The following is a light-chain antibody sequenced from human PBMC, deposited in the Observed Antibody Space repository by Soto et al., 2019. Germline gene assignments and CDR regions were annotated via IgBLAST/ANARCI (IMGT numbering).Light chain of an antibody. V-gene: IGKV1-6*01. CDR3: LQDHNYPWT. Sequence: AIQMTQSPSSLSASVGDRVTITCRASQGIRNDLGWFQQKPGKAPNLLIYAASRLQSGVPSRFSGSGSGTDFSLTISSLQPEDFATYYCLQDHNYPWTFGQGTKVEVK. J-gene: IGKJ1*01. CDR2: AAS. CDR1: QGIRND.